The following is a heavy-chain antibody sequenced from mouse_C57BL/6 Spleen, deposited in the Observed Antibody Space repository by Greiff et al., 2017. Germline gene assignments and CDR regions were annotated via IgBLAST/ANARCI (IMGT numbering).Heavy chain of an antibody. J-gene: IGHJ2*01. CDR3: ARERDGYYFDY. D-gene: IGHD3-3*01. Sequence: VQLQQSGAELVRPGSSVKLSCKASGYTFTSYWMDWVKQRPGQGLEWIGNIYPSDSETHYNQKFKDKATLTVDKSSSTAYMQLSSLTSEDSAVYYCARERDGYYFDYWGQGTTLTGSS. V-gene: IGHV1-61*01. CDR2: IYPSDSET. CDR1: GYTFTSYW.